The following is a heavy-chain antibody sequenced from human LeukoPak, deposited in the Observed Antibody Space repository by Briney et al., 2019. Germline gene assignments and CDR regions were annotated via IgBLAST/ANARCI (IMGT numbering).Heavy chain of an antibody. CDR1: GGSISSGTYY. Sequence: SETLSLTCTVSGGSISSGTYYWGWVRQPPGKALEWIGSIYYSGSTSYNPSLKSRVTISVDTSKNQFSLKLDSVTAADTAVYYCARNASDSGTSYFDYWGQGTLVTVSS. CDR3: ARNASDSGTSYFDY. V-gene: IGHV4-39*01. D-gene: IGHD1-26*01. J-gene: IGHJ4*02. CDR2: IYYSGST.